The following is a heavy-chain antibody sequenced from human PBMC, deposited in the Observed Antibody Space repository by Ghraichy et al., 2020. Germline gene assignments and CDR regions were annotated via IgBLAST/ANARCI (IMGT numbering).Heavy chain of an antibody. D-gene: IGHD3-22*01. J-gene: IGHJ4*02. CDR3: ARDDSSGYYYFDK. V-gene: IGHV3-23*01. CDR2: IGSGGTT. CDR1: GFSFSSCA. Sequence: GESLNISCAASGFSFSSCAMSWVRQAPGKGLEWVSGIGSGGTTHYADSVKGRLISSRDNSKNTLYLHMNSLRAEDTALYYCARDDSSGYYYFDKWGQGTLVTVSS.